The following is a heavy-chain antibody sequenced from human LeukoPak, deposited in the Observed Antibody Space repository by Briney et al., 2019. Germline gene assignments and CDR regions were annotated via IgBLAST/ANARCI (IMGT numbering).Heavy chain of an antibody. Sequence: SETLSLTCTVSGGSISSSSYYWGWIRQPPGKGLEWIGSIYYSGSTYYNPSLKSRVTISVDTSKNQFSLKLSSVTAADTAVYYCAGIAAAARYYYYYYYMDVWGKGTTVTVSS. D-gene: IGHD6-13*01. CDR1: GGSISSSSYY. V-gene: IGHV4-39*07. CDR3: AGIAAAARYYYYYYYMDV. J-gene: IGHJ6*03. CDR2: IYYSGST.